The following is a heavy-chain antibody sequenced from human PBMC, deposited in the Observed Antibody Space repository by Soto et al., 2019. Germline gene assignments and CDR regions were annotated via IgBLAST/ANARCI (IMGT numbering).Heavy chain of an antibody. CDR1: GFTFSSYA. D-gene: IGHD2-15*01. V-gene: IGHV3-23*01. Sequence: GGSLRLSCAASGFTFSSYAMSWVRQAPGKGLEWVSAISGSGGRTYYADSGKGRFTIARDNSKNTLYLKMNSLRTEDTAVSYGAKVIIVVVTDTDAFDIWGQGTTVTVSS. CDR3: AKVIIVVVTDTDAFDI. J-gene: IGHJ3*02. CDR2: ISGSGGRT.